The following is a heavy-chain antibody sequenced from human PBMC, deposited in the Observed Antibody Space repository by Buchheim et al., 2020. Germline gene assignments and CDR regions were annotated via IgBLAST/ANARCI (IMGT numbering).Heavy chain of an antibody. Sequence: QLQLQESGPGLVKPSETLSLTCTVSGGSISSSSYYWGWIRQPPGKGLEWIGSIYYSGSTYYNPSLKRRVTISVDTSKNQFSLKLSSVTAADTAVYYCARMDDFWSGYYYYGMDVWGQGTT. CDR1: GGSISSSSYY. J-gene: IGHJ6*02. CDR3: ARMDDFWSGYYYYGMDV. CDR2: IYYSGST. V-gene: IGHV4-39*07. D-gene: IGHD3-3*01.